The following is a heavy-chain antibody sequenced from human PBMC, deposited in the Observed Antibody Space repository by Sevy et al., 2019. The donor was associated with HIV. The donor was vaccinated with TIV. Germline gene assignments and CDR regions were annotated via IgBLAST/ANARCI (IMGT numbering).Heavy chain of an antibody. CDR2: ISWNSGSI. V-gene: IGHV3-9*01. CDR3: AKGRISMIVEFVDFDY. J-gene: IGHJ4*02. Sequence: GGSLRLSCVASGFTFDDYAMHWVRQAPGKGLEWVSGISWNSGSIGYADSVKGRFTISRDNAKNYLYLQMNSLRAEDTAVYYCAKGRISMIVEFVDFDYWGQGTLVTVSS. CDR1: GFTFDDYA. D-gene: IGHD3-22*01.